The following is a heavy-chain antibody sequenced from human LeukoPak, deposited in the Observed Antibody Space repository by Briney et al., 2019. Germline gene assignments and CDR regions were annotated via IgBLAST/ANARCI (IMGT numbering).Heavy chain of an antibody. CDR1: GFTFSSYE. V-gene: IGHV3-48*03. J-gene: IGHJ4*02. CDR2: ISSSGSTI. CDR3: ASHPSGSYYRFDY. Sequence: GGSLRLSCAASGFTFSSYEMNWVRQAPGKGLEWVSYISSSGSTIYYADSVKGRFTISRDNAKNSLCLQMNSLRAEDTAVYYCASHPSGSYYRFDYWGQGTLVTVSS. D-gene: IGHD3-10*01.